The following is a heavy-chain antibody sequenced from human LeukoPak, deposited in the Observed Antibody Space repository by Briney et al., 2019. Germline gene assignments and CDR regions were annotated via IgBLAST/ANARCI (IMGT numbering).Heavy chain of an antibody. Sequence: ASVKVSCKASGYTFTGYYMHWVRQAPGQGLEWMGWINPNSGGTNYAQKFQGRVTMTSDTSISTASMELSRLRSDHTAVYYCARPRGRDGYNRYDYWGQGTLVTVSS. CDR3: ARPRGRDGYNRYDY. J-gene: IGHJ4*02. CDR1: GYTFTGYY. CDR2: INPNSGGT. V-gene: IGHV1-2*02. D-gene: IGHD1-26*01.